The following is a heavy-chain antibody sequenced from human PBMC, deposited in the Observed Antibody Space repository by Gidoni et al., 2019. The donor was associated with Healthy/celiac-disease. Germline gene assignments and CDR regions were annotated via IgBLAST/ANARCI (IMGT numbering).Heavy chain of an antibody. V-gene: IGHV3-48*02. Sequence: EVKLVESGGGLVQPGGSLRLSCAASGLTFSSYSMNWVRQAPRKGLEWVSYISSSSSTIYYADSVKGRFTISRDNAKNSLYLQMNSLRDEDTAVYYCARGEYYDFWSGYAAFDYWGQGTLVTVSS. CDR2: ISSSSSTI. D-gene: IGHD3-3*01. CDR3: ARGEYYDFWSGYAAFDY. J-gene: IGHJ4*02. CDR1: GLTFSSYS.